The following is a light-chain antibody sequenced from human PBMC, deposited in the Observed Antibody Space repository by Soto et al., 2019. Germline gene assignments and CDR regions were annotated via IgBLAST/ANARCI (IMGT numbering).Light chain of an antibody. J-gene: IGLJ1*01. CDR1: SSDVGAYDY. CDR2: EIN. V-gene: IGLV2-8*01. Sequence: QSVLTQPPSASGSPGQSVTISCTGTSSDVGAYDYVSWYQQHPGKAPKLMIYEINQRPSGVPDRFSGSKSGNTASLTVSGLQAEDEADYYCSSFAGSNNFPYVFGTGTKV. CDR3: SSFAGSNNFPYV.